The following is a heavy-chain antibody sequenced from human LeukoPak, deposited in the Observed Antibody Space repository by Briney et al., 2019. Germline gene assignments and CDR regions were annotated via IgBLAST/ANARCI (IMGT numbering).Heavy chain of an antibody. J-gene: IGHJ3*02. D-gene: IGHD2-15*01. CDR2: IYYSGST. V-gene: IGHV4-39*02. CDR3: ARLTLAANAFDI. CDR1: GGSISSSDYY. Sequence: SETLSLTCTVSGGSISSSDYYWGWLRQPPGKGLEWIGSIYYSGSTYYNPSLKSRVTISVDTSKNHFSLRLSSVTAADTAMFYCARLTLAANAFDIWGQGTMVTVSS.